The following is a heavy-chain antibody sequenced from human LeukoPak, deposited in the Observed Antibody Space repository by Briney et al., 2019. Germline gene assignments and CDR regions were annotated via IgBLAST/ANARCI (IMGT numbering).Heavy chain of an antibody. D-gene: IGHD2-15*01. J-gene: IGHJ4*02. CDR1: GYTFTNYG. Sequence: ASVKVSCKSSGYTFTNYGITWVRQAPGQGLEWMGWISAYNGNTNYAQKFQGRVTMTTDTSTSTAYMEVRSLRSDDTAMYYCARVCHWDIDNTRGDPVDCWGQGTLVTVSS. CDR3: ARVCHWDIDNTRGDPVDC. V-gene: IGHV1-18*01. CDR2: ISAYNGNT.